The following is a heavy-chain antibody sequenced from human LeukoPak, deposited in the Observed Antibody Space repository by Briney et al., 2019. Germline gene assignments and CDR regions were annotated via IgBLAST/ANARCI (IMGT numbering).Heavy chain of an antibody. CDR3: ARQMRFSSGWYSDY. Sequence: GASVKVSCKASGYTFTGYYMHWVRQAPGQGLEWMGRINPNSGGTNYAQKFQGRVTMTRDTSISTAYMELSRLRSDDTAVYYCARQMRFSSGWYSDYWGQGTLVTVSS. CDR2: INPNSGGT. CDR1: GYTFTGYY. D-gene: IGHD6-19*01. J-gene: IGHJ4*02. V-gene: IGHV1-2*06.